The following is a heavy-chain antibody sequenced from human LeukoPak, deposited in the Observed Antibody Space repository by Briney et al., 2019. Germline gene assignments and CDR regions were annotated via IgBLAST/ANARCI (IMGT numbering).Heavy chain of an antibody. CDR2: ISAYNGNT. V-gene: IGHV1-18*01. CDR3: ARVPPDSSGYYVYYFDY. CDR1: GYTFTSYG. J-gene: IGHJ4*02. Sequence: ASVKVSCKASGYTFTSYGISWVRQAPGQGLEWMGWISAYNGNTNYAQKLQGRVTMTTDTSTSTAYMELRSLRSDDTAVYYCARVPPDSSGYYVYYFDYWGQGTPVTVSS. D-gene: IGHD3-22*01.